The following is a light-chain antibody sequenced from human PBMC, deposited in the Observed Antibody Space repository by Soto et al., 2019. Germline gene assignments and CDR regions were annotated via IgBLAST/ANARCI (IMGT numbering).Light chain of an antibody. CDR1: SSDVGGYNY. J-gene: IGLJ1*01. Sequence: QSALTQPASVSGSPGQSITISCTGTSSDVGGYNYVSWYQQHPGKAPKLMIYDVSNRPSGVSNRFSGSKSGNMAVLTISGLQAEDEADYYCSSYTSSSTLLYVFGTGTKLTVL. CDR2: DVS. CDR3: SSYTSSSTLLYV. V-gene: IGLV2-14*01.